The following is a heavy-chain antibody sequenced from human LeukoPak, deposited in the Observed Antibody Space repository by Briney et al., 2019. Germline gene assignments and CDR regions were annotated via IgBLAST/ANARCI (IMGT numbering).Heavy chain of an antibody. CDR2: IYFTGNT. V-gene: IGHV4-61*03. CDR3: ARVWDRDPKGFDY. Sequence: SETVSLTCSVWGGSVSSGAYSWSSPRQPPGKGVECIGYIYFTGNTNYNPSRESRVTKSFVTAEYHFGLRLRSVTASGTAVSFCARVWDRDPKGFDYWGQGIMVTVSS. D-gene: IGHD1-26*01. CDR1: GGSVSSGAYS. J-gene: IGHJ4*02.